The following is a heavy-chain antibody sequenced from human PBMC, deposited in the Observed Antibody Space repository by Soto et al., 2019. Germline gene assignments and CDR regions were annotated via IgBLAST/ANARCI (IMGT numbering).Heavy chain of an antibody. D-gene: IGHD6-6*01. CDR1: GGSISSSSYY. CDR3: ARRLPFGYSSSSSYYYYGMDV. CDR2: IYYSGST. V-gene: IGHV4-39*01. J-gene: IGHJ6*02. Sequence: SETLSLTCTVSGGSISSSSYYWGWIRQPPGKGLEWIGSIYYSGSTYYNPSLKSRVTISVDTSKNQFSLKLSSVTAADTAVYYCARRLPFGYSSSSSYYYYGMDVWGQGTTVTVSS.